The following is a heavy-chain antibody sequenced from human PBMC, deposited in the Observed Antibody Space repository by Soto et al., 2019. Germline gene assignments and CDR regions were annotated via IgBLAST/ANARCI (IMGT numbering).Heavy chain of an antibody. CDR1: GGSINTFY. J-gene: IGHJ4*02. Sequence: SETLSLTCTVSGGSINTFYWSWVRQPAGKGLEWIGRIFSSGSTSFNPSLESRVAMSVDTSKNHFSLNLSSVTAADTAVYYCASKRGNYLEYWGRGALVTVSS. V-gene: IGHV4-4*07. CDR3: ASKRGNYLEY. CDR2: IFSSGST. D-gene: IGHD3-16*01.